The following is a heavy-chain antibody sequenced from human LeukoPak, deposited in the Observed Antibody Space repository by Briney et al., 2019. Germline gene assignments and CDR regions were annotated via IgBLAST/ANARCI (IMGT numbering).Heavy chain of an antibody. V-gene: IGHV3-48*01. J-gene: IGHJ4*02. Sequence: GGSLRLSCAASGFTFSSYSMNWVRQAPGKGLEWVSYISSSSSTIYYADSVKGRFTISRDNAKNSLYLQMSSLRSEDTAVYYCARESVWFGERPPFGYWGQGTLVTVSS. CDR3: ARESVWFGERPPFGY. D-gene: IGHD3-10*01. CDR1: GFTFSSYS. CDR2: ISSSSSTI.